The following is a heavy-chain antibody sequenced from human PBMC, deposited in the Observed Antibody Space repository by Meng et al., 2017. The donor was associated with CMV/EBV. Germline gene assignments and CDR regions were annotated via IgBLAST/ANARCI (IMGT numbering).Heavy chain of an antibody. Sequence: QVRLVQSGAEVKKPGASVKVSCKASVYTFTRYCISWVRQAPGQGLEWMGWISAYNGNTNYAQKLQGRVTMTTDTSTSTGYMELRSLRSDDTAVYYCARVGGGNWFDPWGQGTLVTVSP. CDR2: ISAYNGNT. J-gene: IGHJ5*02. CDR3: ARVGGGNWFDP. D-gene: IGHD3-16*01. CDR1: VYTFTRYC. V-gene: IGHV1-18*01.